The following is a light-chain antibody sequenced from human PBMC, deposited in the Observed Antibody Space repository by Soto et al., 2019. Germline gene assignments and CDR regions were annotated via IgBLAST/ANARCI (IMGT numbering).Light chain of an antibody. J-gene: IGKJ1*01. Sequence: DIQMTQSPSTLSASVGERVTITCRASQSVSNWLSWYQQKPGKAPKLLIYYVSSLESGVPSRFSGSAAGTEFILTISSLQPDDFATYYCQQYYSYSWTFDQGTKVEMK. CDR1: QSVSNW. CDR3: QQYYSYSWT. V-gene: IGKV1-5*01. CDR2: YVS.